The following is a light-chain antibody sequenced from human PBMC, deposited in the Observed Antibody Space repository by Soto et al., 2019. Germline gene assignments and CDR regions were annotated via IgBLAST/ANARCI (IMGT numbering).Light chain of an antibody. CDR2: GAS. J-gene: IGKJ1*01. Sequence: ENVLTQSPGTLSLSPGERVTLSCRASQSVSSNYLAWYQQKPGQAPRLLIYGASVRATGIPDRFSGSGSGTDFTLTISRLEPEDFAVYYCQQYNNWPPWTFGQGTKVEIK. V-gene: IGKV3-20*01. CDR1: QSVSSNY. CDR3: QQYNNWPPWT.